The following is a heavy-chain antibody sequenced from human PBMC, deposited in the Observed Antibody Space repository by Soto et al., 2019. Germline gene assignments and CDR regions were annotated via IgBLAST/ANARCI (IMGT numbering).Heavy chain of an antibody. CDR3: AKGQPGAVVGVDY. V-gene: IGHV3-30*18. D-gene: IGHD6-19*01. CDR1: GFTFSNYG. CDR2: ISYHASNK. Sequence: QVQLVESGGGVVQPGRSLRLSCAASGFTFSNYGMHWVRQAPGKGLEWVAVISYHASNKYYADSVKGLFTISRDNSENTLVLQMNSLRAGDTGVYYGAKGQPGAVVGVDYWRQGTLFTVSS. J-gene: IGHJ4*02.